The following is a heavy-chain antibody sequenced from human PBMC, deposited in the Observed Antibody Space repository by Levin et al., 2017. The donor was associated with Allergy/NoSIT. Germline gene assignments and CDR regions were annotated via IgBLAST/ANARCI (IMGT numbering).Heavy chain of an antibody. CDR1: GFTFSSYW. D-gene: IGHD6-13*01. J-gene: IGHJ4*02. Sequence: GGSLRLSCAASGFTFSSYWMSWVRQAPGKGLEWVANIKQDGSETYYVDSVKGRFTISRDNAKNSLYLQMNSLRAEDTAMYYCARNGYSSSWSPYYFDYWGQGTLVTVSS. V-gene: IGHV3-7*04. CDR2: IKQDGSET. CDR3: ARNGYSSSWSPYYFDY.